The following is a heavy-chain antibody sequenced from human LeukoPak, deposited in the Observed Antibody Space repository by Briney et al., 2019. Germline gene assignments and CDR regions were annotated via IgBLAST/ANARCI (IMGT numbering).Heavy chain of an antibody. CDR3: ARGADSGYDYSWDLNYYYYYYMDV. Sequence: ASVKVSCKASGYIFTSYDINWVRQATGQGLERMGWMNPNSGNTGYAQKFQGRVTITRNTSISTAYMELSSLRSEDTAVYYCARGADSGYDYSWDLNYYYYYYMDVWGKGTTVTVSS. CDR1: GYIFTSYD. J-gene: IGHJ6*03. V-gene: IGHV1-8*03. D-gene: IGHD5-12*01. CDR2: MNPNSGNT.